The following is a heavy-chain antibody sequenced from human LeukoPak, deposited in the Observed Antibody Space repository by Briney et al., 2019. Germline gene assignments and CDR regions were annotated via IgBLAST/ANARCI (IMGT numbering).Heavy chain of an antibody. CDR1: GYTFTSYA. V-gene: IGHV1-3*01. CDR3: ARDARPAERTYYFDY. D-gene: IGHD3/OR15-3a*01. CDR2: INAGNGNT. Sequence: ASVKVSCKASGYTFTSYAMHWVRQAPGQRLEWMGWINAGNGNTKYSQKFQGRVTITRDTSASTAYMELSSLRSEDTAVYYCARDARPAERTYYFDYWGQGTLVTVSS. J-gene: IGHJ4*02.